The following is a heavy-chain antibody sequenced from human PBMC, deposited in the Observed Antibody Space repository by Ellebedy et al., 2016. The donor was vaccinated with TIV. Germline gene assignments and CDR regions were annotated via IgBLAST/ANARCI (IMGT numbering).Heavy chain of an antibody. CDR2: ISSSSSTI. CDR3: ARVGASSGNPYAFDN. Sequence: PGGSLRLSCAASGFTFSSYSMNWVRQAPGKGLEWVSHISSSSSTIYYADSVKGRFTISRDNAKNSLYLQMNSLRAEDTAVYYCARVGASSGNPYAFDNWGQGTMVTVSS. J-gene: IGHJ3*02. D-gene: IGHD3-16*01. CDR1: GFTFSSYS. V-gene: IGHV3-48*04.